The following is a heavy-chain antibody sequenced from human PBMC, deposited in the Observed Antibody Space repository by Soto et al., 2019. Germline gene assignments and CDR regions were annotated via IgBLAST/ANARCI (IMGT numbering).Heavy chain of an antibody. CDR1: GFTFSSYA. CDR2: ISCSGGST. J-gene: IGHJ4*02. CDR3: AKDPYYYDSSVNYRS. V-gene: IGHV3-23*01. D-gene: IGHD3-22*01. Sequence: EVQLLESGGGLVQPGGSLRLSCAASGFTFSSYAMSWVRQAPGKGLEWVSAISCSGGSTYYAESVKGRFTISRDNSKNTLYLQMNSLRAEYTAVYYCAKDPYYYDSSVNYRSWGQGTLVTVSS.